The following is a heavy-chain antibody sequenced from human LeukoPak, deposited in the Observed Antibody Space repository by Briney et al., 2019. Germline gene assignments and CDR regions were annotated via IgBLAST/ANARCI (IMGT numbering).Heavy chain of an antibody. CDR2: ISSSSTI. Sequence: GGSLRLSCAASGFTFSSYSMNWVRQAPGKGLEWVSYISSSSTIYYADSVKGRFTISRDNAKNSLYLQMNSLRDEDTAVYYCARDHIVVVVAANYYYYGMDVWGQGTTVTVSS. J-gene: IGHJ6*02. V-gene: IGHV3-48*02. D-gene: IGHD2-15*01. CDR3: ARDHIVVVVAANYYYYGMDV. CDR1: GFTFSSYS.